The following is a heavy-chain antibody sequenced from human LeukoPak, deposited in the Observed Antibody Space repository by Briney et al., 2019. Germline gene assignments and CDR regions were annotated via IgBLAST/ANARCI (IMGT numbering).Heavy chain of an antibody. D-gene: IGHD6-13*01. CDR2: ISSSSSYI. V-gene: IGHV3-21*01. CDR1: GFTFSSYS. Sequence: PGGSLRLSCAASGFTFSSYSMNWVRQAPGKGLEWVSSISSSSSYIYYADSVKGRFTISRDNAKNSLYLQMNSLRAEDTAVYYCARDGRYSSSWYLFDYWGQGTLATVSS. J-gene: IGHJ4*02. CDR3: ARDGRYSSSWYLFDY.